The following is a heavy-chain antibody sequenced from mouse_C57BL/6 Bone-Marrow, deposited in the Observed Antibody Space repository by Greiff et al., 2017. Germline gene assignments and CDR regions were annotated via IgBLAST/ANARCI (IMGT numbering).Heavy chain of an antibody. CDR2: IYPRSGNT. CDR1: GYTFTSYG. D-gene: IGHD2-3*01. Sequence: QVQLQQSGAELARPGASVKLSCKASGYTFTSYGISWVKQRTGQGLEWIGEIYPRSGNTYYNEKFKGKATLTADKSSSTAYMELRSLTSEDAAVYFCASDGYPCAMDYWGQGTSVTVSS. V-gene: IGHV1-81*01. J-gene: IGHJ4*01. CDR3: ASDGYPCAMDY.